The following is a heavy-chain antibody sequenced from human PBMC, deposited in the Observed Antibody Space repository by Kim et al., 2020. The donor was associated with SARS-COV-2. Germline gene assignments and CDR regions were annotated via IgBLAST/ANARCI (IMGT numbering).Heavy chain of an antibody. CDR2: IYYSGTT. Sequence: SETLSLTCTVSGGSISGYYWSWVRQPPGKGLEWIGYIYYSGTTNYYPSLKSRVTISVDTSKNQFSLKLSSVTAADTAVYYCARHGGRVGGYRYYYLDVWG. CDR3: ARHGGRVGGYRYYYLDV. D-gene: IGHD3-16*02. CDR1: GGSISGYY. J-gene: IGHJ6*03. V-gene: IGHV4-59*08.